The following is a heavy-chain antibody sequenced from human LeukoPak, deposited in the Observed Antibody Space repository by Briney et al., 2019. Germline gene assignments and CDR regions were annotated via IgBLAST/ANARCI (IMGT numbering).Heavy chain of an antibody. Sequence: SETLSLTCAVSGGSISSGGYSWSWIRQPPGKGLEWIGYIYHSGSTYYNPSLKSRVTISVDTSKNQFSLKLSSVTAADTAVYYCARGFRSGYYGRTYYYYGMDVWGQGTTVTVSS. V-gene: IGHV4-30-2*01. CDR1: GGSISSGGYS. J-gene: IGHJ6*02. CDR2: IYHSGST. D-gene: IGHD3-22*01. CDR3: ARGFRSGYYGRTYYYYGMDV.